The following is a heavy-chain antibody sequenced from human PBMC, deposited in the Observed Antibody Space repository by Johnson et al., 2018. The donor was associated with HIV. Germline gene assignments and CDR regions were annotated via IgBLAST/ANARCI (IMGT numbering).Heavy chain of an antibody. D-gene: IGHD4-17*01. J-gene: IGHJ3*02. CDR1: RFIFSDYY. V-gene: IGHV3-11*04. Sequence: QVQLVESGGGLVKPGGSLRLSCAASRFIFSDYYMSWIRQAPGKGLEWVSYISSSGSTIYYADSVKGRFTISRDNAKNSLYLQMNSLRAEDTAVYYCARDPPVTTTHNAFDIWGQGTMVTVSS. CDR2: ISSSGSTI. CDR3: ARDPPVTTTHNAFDI.